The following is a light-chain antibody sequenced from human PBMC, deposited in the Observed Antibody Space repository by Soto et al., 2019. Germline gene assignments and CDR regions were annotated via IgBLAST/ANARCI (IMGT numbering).Light chain of an antibody. V-gene: IGKV1-39*01. Sequence: DIQMTQSPSSLSASVGDRVTLTCRSSESSSTYLNWYQQKPGKAPKLLIFDVSTLQSGVPSRVSGSGSGTNFTLTISSLQPEDFATYYCQQTYSTITFGQGDTTGD. J-gene: IGKJ5*01. CDR1: ESSSTY. CDR2: DVS. CDR3: QQTYSTIT.